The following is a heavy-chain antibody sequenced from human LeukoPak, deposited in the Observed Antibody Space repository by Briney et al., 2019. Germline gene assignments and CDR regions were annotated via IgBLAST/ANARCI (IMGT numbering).Heavy chain of an antibody. Sequence: GSLRLSCAAPGFPFSGYWMHWVRQAPGKGLVWVSRINSDGSTSNYADSVKGRFTISRDNAKNTLYLQMNSLRAEDTAVYYCARGTSPAYFDYWRQGTLVTVSS. CDR2: INSDGSTS. D-gene: IGHD1-7*01. V-gene: IGHV3-74*01. CDR1: GFPFSGYW. CDR3: ARGTSPAYFDY. J-gene: IGHJ4*02.